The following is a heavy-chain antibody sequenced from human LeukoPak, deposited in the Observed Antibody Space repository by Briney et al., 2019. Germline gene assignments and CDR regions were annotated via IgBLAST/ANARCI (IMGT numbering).Heavy chain of an antibody. J-gene: IGHJ3*02. Sequence: PGGSLRLSCAASGFTVSNNYMSWVRQAPGKGLEWVSVIYSGGSTYYTDSAKGRFTISRDNSKNTLYLQMNSLRAEDTAVYYCAREHTAMAEGAFDIWGQGTMVTVSS. CDR2: IYSGGST. CDR1: GFTVSNNY. V-gene: IGHV3-53*01. D-gene: IGHD5-18*01. CDR3: AREHTAMAEGAFDI.